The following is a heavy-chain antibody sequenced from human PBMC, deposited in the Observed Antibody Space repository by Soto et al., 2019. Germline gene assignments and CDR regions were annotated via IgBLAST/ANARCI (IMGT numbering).Heavy chain of an antibody. CDR1: GFTFSSYS. CDR2: ISSSSSYI. D-gene: IGHD5-12*01. J-gene: IGHJ3*02. Sequence: EVQLVESGGGLVKPGGSLRLSCAASGFTFSSYSMNWVRQAPGKGLEWVSSISSSSSYIYYADSVKGRFTISRDNAKNSLYLQMNSLRAEDTAVYYCARDRSGYDYNPDAFYIWGQGTMVTVSS. CDR3: ARDRSGYDYNPDAFYI. V-gene: IGHV3-21*01.